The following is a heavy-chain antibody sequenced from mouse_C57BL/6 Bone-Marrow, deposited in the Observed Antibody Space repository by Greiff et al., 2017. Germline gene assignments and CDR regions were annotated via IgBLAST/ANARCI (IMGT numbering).Heavy chain of an antibody. CDR2: ISDGGSYT. CDR3: ARDGYARGGYFDY. V-gene: IGHV5-4*01. CDR1: GFTFSSYA. J-gene: IGHJ2*01. Sequence: EVKVVESGGGLVKPGGSLKLSCAASGFTFSSYAMSWVRQTPEKRLEWVATISDGGSYTYYPDNVKGRFTISRDNAKNNLYLQMSHLKSEDTAMYYCARDGYARGGYFDYWGQGTTLTVSS. D-gene: IGHD2-2*01.